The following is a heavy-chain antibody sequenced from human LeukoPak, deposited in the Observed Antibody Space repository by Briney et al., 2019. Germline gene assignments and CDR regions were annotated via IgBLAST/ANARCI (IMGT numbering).Heavy chain of an antibody. CDR2: INERGSET. CDR1: GFIFSNHW. Sequence: GGSLRLSCAASGFIFSNHWMAWVRQAPGKGLEWVANINERGSETYYADYVKGRFTISRDNTKKSLFLQLNSLSVEDTAMYYCAKDYSFSNFNWGQGTLVTVSS. D-gene: IGHD2-15*01. J-gene: IGHJ4*02. V-gene: IGHV3-7*01. CDR3: AKDYSFSNFN.